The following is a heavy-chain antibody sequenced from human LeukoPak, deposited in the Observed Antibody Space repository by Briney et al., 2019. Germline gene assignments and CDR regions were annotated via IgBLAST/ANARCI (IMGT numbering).Heavy chain of an antibody. D-gene: IGHD7-27*01. Sequence: SETLSLTCTVSSGSLNNWSWIRQPPGKGLEWIGFITHSGGTDFDSSLGGRVTISVDTSKNQFSLRLTSMTAADTAVYFCARGRISNWGFEGTLFDAWGQGVLVTVSS. CDR3: ARGRISNWGFEGTLFDA. CDR2: ITHSGGT. V-gene: IGHV4-59*01. J-gene: IGHJ4*02. CDR1: SGSLNN.